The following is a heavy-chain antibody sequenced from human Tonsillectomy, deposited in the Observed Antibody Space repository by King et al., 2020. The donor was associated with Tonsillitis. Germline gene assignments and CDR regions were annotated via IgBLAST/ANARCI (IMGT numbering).Heavy chain of an antibody. V-gene: IGHV4-38-2*02. CDR1: GYSISSVYY. CDR3: ARVTEAYYFDC. J-gene: IGHJ4*02. CDR2: IYHSGST. Sequence: QLQESGPGLVKPSETLSLTCTVSGYSISSVYYWGWIRQPPGKGLEWIGSIYHSGSTYYNPSLKSRVTLSVDTSKNQFSLKLSSVTAADTAVYYCARVTEAYYFDCWGQGTLVTVSS.